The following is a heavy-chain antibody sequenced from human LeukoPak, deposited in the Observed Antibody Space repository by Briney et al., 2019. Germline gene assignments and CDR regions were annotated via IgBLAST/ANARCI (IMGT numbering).Heavy chain of an antibody. CDR1: GYTLTELS. CDR3: ATDRGLWDSGSYCFDY. D-gene: IGHD1-26*01. V-gene: IGHV1-24*01. CDR2: FDPEDGET. Sequence: GASVKVSCKVSGYTLTELSMHWVRQAPGKGLEWMGGFDPEDGETIYAQKFQGRVAMTEDTSTDTAYMELSSLRSEDTAVYYCATDRGLWDSGSYCFDYWGQGTLVTVSS. J-gene: IGHJ4*02.